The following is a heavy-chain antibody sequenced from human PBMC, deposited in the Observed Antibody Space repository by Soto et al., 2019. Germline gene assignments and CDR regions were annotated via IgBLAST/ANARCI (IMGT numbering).Heavy chain of an antibody. CDR1: RGTFSNYA. Sequence: QVQLVQSGAEVKKPGSSVKVSCKASRGTFSNYAINWVRQAPGQGLEWMGGIIPIFGTANYAQKFQGRVTITADESTSTAYLDLIILRSEDTAVYYCARPVEMATISRSYLFYWGQGTLVTVSS. V-gene: IGHV1-69*01. D-gene: IGHD5-12*01. CDR3: ARPVEMATISRSYLFY. CDR2: IIPIFGTA. J-gene: IGHJ4*02.